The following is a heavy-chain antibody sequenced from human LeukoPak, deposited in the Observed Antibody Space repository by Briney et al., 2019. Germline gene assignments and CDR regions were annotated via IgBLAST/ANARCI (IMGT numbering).Heavy chain of an antibody. CDR3: ARGYYDFWSGYYNGGYFDY. V-gene: IGHV4-34*01. D-gene: IGHD3-3*01. J-gene: IGHJ4*02. Sequence: SETLSLTCAVYGGSFSGYYWSWIRQPPGKGLEWIGEINHSGSTNYNPSLKSRVTISVDTSKNQFSLKLSSVTAADTAVYYCARGYYDFWSGYYNGGYFDYWGQGTLVTVSS. CDR2: INHSGST. CDR1: GGSFSGYY.